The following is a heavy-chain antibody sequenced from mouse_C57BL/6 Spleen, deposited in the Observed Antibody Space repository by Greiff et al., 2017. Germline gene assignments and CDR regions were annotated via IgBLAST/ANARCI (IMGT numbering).Heavy chain of an antibody. D-gene: IGHD1-1*01. V-gene: IGHV1-26*01. CDR2: INPNNGGT. CDR3: ARSYGSSYDY. J-gene: IGHJ2*01. Sequence: EVQLVESGPELVKPGASVKISCKASGYTFTDYYMNWVKQSHGKSLEWIGDINPNNGGTSYNQKFKGKATLTVDKSSSTAYMELRSLTSEDSAVYYCARSYGSSYDYWGQGTTLTVSS. CDR1: GYTFTDYY.